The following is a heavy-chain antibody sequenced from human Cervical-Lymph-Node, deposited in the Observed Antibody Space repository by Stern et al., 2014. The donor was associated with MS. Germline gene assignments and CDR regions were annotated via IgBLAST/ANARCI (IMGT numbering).Heavy chain of an antibody. V-gene: IGHV3-33*01. D-gene: IGHD1-26*01. CDR2: IWYDGSNK. CDR3: ARDCKLRYYYYGMDV. CDR1: GFTFSSYG. J-gene: IGHJ6*02. Sequence: QVQLVPSGGGVVQPGRSLRLSCAASGFTFSSYGMHWFRQAPGKGLEWVAVIWYDGSNKYYADSVKGRFTISRDNSKNTLYLQMNSLRAEDTAVYYCARDCKLRYYYYGMDVWGQGTTVTVSS.